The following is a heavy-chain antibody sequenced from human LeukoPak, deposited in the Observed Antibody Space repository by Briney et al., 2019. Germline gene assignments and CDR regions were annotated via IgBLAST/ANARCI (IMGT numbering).Heavy chain of an antibody. CDR1: GFSFGDYG. V-gene: IGHV3-49*03. CDR2: IRDKSHGGTT. Sequence: GGSLRLSCTASGFSFGDYGLSWFRQAPGKGPEWVGFIRDKSHGGTTEYAASVEGRFTISREDSKTIAYLQMKSLKMEDTAVYYCTRFMIGMLGNDWFDPRGQGTLVTVSS. D-gene: IGHD2-8*01. CDR3: TRFMIGMLGNDWFDP. J-gene: IGHJ5*02.